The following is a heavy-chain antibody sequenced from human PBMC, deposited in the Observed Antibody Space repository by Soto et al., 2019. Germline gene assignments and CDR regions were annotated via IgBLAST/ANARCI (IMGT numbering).Heavy chain of an antibody. CDR1: SGSISSSNW. J-gene: IGHJ4*02. CDR2: IYHSGST. CDR3: ASVYYDFWSGYYIDY. V-gene: IGHV4-4*02. Sequence: QVQLQESGPGLVKPSGTLSLTCAVSSGSISSSNWWSWVRQPPGKGLEWIGEIYHSGSTNYNPSLQSRVTISVDKSKNQFSLKLSSVTGADTAVYYCASVYYDFWSGYYIDYWCQGPLVTVSS. D-gene: IGHD3-3*01.